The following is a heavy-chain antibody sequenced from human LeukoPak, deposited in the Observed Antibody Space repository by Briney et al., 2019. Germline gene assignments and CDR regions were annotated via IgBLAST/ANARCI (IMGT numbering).Heavy chain of an antibody. CDR3: ARESYYGSGSYGFVV. CDR1: GGSISGYY. CDR2: VYHRGTT. Sequence: SETLSLTRTVSGGSISGYYWSWIRQPPGKGREWMGYVYHRGTTSYNPSLKSRVIISVDTSKNQFSLRLSSVTAADTAVYYCARESYYGSGSYGFVVWGQGTLVTVSS. J-gene: IGHJ4*02. V-gene: IGHV4-59*01. D-gene: IGHD3-10*01.